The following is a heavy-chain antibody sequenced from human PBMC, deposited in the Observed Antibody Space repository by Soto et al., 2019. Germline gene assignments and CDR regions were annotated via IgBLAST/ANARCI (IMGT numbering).Heavy chain of an antibody. CDR3: ARNSRETGMYYFDY. V-gene: IGHV1-69*01. J-gene: IGHJ4*02. D-gene: IGHD3-10*01. CDR2: IIPIFGTA. Sequence: QVQLVQSGAEVRKPGSSVKVSCKASGGTFSRHAISWVRQAPGQGLEWMGGIIPIFGTANHAQKFQGRVTIIADESTSTVYMELSSLRSEDTAVYYCARNSRETGMYYFDYWGQGTLVTVSS. CDR1: GGTFSRHA.